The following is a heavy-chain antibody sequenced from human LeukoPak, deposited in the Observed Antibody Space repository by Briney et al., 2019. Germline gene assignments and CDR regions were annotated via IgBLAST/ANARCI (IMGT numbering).Heavy chain of an antibody. CDR3: AREMAVAGSGVIDS. Sequence: ASVKVSCKASGYTFTDYYMHWIRQAPGQGLEWMGWINPKSGDTNYAQKFQGRVTMTRDTPINTAYMELRSLRSDDTAVYYCAREMAVAGSGVIDSWGQGTLVTVSS. J-gene: IGHJ4*02. D-gene: IGHD6-19*01. CDR1: GYTFTDYY. V-gene: IGHV1-2*02. CDR2: INPKSGDT.